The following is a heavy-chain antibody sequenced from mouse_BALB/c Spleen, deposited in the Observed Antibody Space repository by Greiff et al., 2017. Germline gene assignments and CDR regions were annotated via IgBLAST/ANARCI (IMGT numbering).Heavy chain of an antibody. D-gene: IGHD2-1*01. V-gene: IGHV1-69*02. CDR2: IDPSDSYT. CDR3: ASIGAYGNYEFAY. Sequence: VQLQQPGAELVKPGASVKLSCKASGYTFTSYWMHWVKQRPGQGLEWIGEIDPSDSYTNYNQKFKGKATLTVDKSSSTAYMQLSSLTSEDSAVYYCASIGAYGNYEFAYWGQGTLVTVSA. J-gene: IGHJ3*01. CDR1: GYTFTSYW.